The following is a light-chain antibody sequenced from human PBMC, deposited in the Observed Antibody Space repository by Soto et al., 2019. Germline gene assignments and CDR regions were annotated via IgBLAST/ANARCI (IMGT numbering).Light chain of an antibody. J-gene: IGLJ3*02. CDR2: NNN. V-gene: IGLV1-44*01. Sequence: QSLLTQSPAASGTPGQRVTISCAGGSSNIGSNTLHWYQHVPGTAPRVLIYNNNQRPSGVADRFSGSKSGTSASLAISGLQSEDEADYYCAACDDSLNGWVFGGGPKLTVL. CDR1: SSNIGSNT. CDR3: AACDDSLNGWV.